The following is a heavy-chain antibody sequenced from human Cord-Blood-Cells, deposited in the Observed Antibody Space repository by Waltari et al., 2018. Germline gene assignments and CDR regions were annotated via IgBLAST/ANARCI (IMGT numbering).Heavy chain of an antibody. CDR1: GGSFRGYY. CDR2: INHSGST. J-gene: IGHJ4*02. Sequence: QVQLQQWGAGLFKPSETLSLTCAVYGGSFRGYYWSWIRQPPGKGLEWTGEINHSGSTNYNPSLKSRVTISVDTSKNQFSLKLSSVTAADTAVYYCARAYSSGWFDYWGQGTLVTVSS. V-gene: IGHV4-34*01. D-gene: IGHD6-19*01. CDR3: ARAYSSGWFDY.